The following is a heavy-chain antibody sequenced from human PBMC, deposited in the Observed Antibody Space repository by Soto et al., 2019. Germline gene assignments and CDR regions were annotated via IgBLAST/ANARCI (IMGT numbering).Heavy chain of an antibody. CDR3: LLVDVTATNLIDL. CDR1: VRSISRHH. CDR2: IYYSGST. D-gene: IGHD5-18*01. Sequence: PSDSVSITCSVCVRSISRHHWSWIRQPPGKGLEWIGYIYYSGSTNYNPSLKSRVTISVDTSKNQFSLKLSSVTAADTAVYYCLLVDVTATNLIDLLALRNLVTVSS. V-gene: IGHV4-59*07. J-gene: IGHJ5*02.